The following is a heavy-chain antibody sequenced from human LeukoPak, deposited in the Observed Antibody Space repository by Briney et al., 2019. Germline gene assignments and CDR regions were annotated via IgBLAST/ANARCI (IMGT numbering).Heavy chain of an antibody. CDR2: ISAYNGNT. CDR3: ARGDEYRYSYGPRCFDY. CDR1: GYTFTSYG. V-gene: IGHV1-18*01. J-gene: IGHJ4*02. Sequence: GASVKVSCKASGYTFTSYGISWVRQAPGQGLEWMGWISAYNGNTNYAQKLQGRVTMTTDTSTSTAYMELRSLRSDDTAVYYCARGDEYRYSYGPRCFDYWGQGTLVTVSS. D-gene: IGHD5-18*01.